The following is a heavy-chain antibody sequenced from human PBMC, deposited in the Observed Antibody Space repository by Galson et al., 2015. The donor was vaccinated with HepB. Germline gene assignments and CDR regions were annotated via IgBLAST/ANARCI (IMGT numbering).Heavy chain of an antibody. CDR1: GFTVSSNY. D-gene: IGHD2-15*01. V-gene: IGHV3-53*01. J-gene: IGHJ3*02. Sequence: SLRLSCAASGFTVSSNYMSWVRQAPGKGLEWVSVIYSGGSTYHADSVKGRFTISRDNSKNTLYLQMNSLRAEDTAVYYCARDFVGPSGYCSGGSCYGQPLDAFDIWGQGTMVTVSS. CDR3: ARDFVGPSGYCSGGSCYGQPLDAFDI. CDR2: IYSGGST.